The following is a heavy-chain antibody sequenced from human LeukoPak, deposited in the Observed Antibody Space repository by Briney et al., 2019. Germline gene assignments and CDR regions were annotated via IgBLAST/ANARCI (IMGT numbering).Heavy chain of an antibody. V-gene: IGHV4-34*01. CDR3: ARDSAVLGGTFFDV. CDR1: GGSFSGYY. CDR2: ISQSGST. J-gene: IGHJ4*02. Sequence: SETLSLTCALYGGSFSGYYWSWIRHFPGKGLEWIGEISQSGSTMYTASLKNRVTISFDTSKNQFSLNLRSVTAADTAVYHCARDSAVLGGTFFDVWGQGTLVTVSS. D-gene: IGHD3-16*01.